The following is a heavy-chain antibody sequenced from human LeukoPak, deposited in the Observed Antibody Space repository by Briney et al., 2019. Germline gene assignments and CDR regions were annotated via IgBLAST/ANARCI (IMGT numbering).Heavy chain of an antibody. V-gene: IGHV1-8*03. Sequence: ASVKVSCKASGYTFTSYDINWVRQATGQGLEWMGWLNPNSGYTGYAQKFQGRVTISRNTSMSTVYMELSSLRSEDTAVYYCASSGSKRGYSYGAGYYYYYMDVWGKGTTVTISS. J-gene: IGHJ6*03. CDR1: GYTFTSYD. D-gene: IGHD5-18*01. CDR3: ASSGSKRGYSYGAGYYYYYMDV. CDR2: LNPNSGYT.